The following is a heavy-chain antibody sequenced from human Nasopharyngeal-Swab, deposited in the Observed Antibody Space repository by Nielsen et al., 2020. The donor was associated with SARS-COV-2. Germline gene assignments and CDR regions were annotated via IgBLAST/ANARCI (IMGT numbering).Heavy chain of an antibody. J-gene: IGHJ6*02. V-gene: IGHV3-30*03. CDR1: GFTFSSYG. D-gene: IGHD1-7*01. CDR3: AISLPQNSCMNV. CDR2: ISYDGSNK. Sequence: GESLKISCAASGFTFSSYGMHWVRQAPGKGLEWVAVISYDGSNKYYADSVKGRFTISRDNAKNTVYLQMNSLRADDTAVYYCAISLPQNSCMNVWGQGTTVTVSS.